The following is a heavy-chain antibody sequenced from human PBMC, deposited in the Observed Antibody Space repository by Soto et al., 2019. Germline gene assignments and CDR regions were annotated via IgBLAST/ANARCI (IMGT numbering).Heavy chain of an antibody. CDR3: TREDSIIIPAVADF. CDR2: VSKSDYT. Sequence: GGSLRLSCAVSGFTFTNYGINWVRQAPGKGLEWVSSVSKSDYTYYSDSVKGRFTTSRDNAKNSVSLEMNNLRAEDTAVYYCTREDSIIIPAVADFWGQGTLVTVSS. V-gene: IGHV3-21*01. J-gene: IGHJ4*02. D-gene: IGHD6-19*01. CDR1: GFTFTNYG.